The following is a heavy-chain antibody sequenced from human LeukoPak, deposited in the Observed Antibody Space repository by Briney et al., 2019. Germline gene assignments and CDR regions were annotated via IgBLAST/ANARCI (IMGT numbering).Heavy chain of an antibody. CDR3: ARGYDSSGLSLFDY. J-gene: IGHJ4*02. V-gene: IGHV4-39*07. Sequence: PSETLSLTCTVSGGSISSSSYYWGWIRQPPGKGLEWIGSIYYSGSTYYNPSLKSRVTISVDTSKNQFSLKLSSVTAADTAVYYCARGYDSSGLSLFDYWGQGTLVTVSS. CDR2: IYYSGST. CDR1: GGSISSSSYY. D-gene: IGHD3-22*01.